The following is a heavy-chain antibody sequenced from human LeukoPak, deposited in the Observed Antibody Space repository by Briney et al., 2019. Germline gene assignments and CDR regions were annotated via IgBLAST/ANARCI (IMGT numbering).Heavy chain of an antibody. CDR3: ARGLGSGWPFDY. CDR1: GGSISSYY. Sequence: SQTLSLTCTVSGGSISSYYWTWIRQPPGKGLEYIGYVYYNGSTNYNPSLKSRVTISVDTSKNQFSLKLTSITAADTAMYYCARGLGSGWPFDYWGQGTLVTVSS. J-gene: IGHJ4*02. D-gene: IGHD6-19*01. CDR2: VYYNGST. V-gene: IGHV4-59*01.